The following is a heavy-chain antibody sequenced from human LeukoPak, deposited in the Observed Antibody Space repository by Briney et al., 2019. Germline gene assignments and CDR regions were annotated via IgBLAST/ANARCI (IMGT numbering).Heavy chain of an antibody. CDR2: MNPNSGNT. Sequence: GASVKVSCKASGYTFTSYDINWVRQATGQGLEWMGWMNPNSGNTGYAQEFQGRVTMTRNTSISTAYMELSSLRSEDTAVYYCARGNGASYYDFWSGYYFAPYYYYMDVWGKGTTVTVSS. J-gene: IGHJ6*03. CDR1: GYTFTSYD. V-gene: IGHV1-8*01. CDR3: ARGNGASYYDFWSGYYFAPYYYYMDV. D-gene: IGHD3-3*01.